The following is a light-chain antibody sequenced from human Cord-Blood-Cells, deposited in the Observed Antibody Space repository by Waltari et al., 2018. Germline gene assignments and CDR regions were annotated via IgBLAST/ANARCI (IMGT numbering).Light chain of an antibody. J-gene: IGKJ3*01. CDR2: AAS. V-gene: IGKV1-39*01. CDR1: QGISTY. Sequence: DIQMTQSPSSLSASVGDRVTITCRASQGISTYLNWYQPKPGKAPKLLIYAASSLQSGVPSRFSGSGSGTDFTLTISSLQPEDFATYYCQQSYSTPFTFGPGTKVDIK. CDR3: QQSYSTPFT.